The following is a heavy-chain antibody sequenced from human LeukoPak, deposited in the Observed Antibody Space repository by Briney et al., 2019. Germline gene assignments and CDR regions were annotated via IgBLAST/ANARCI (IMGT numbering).Heavy chain of an antibody. CDR1: GDTLSNYA. CDR3: ARDLRITMVRGVTAGY. V-gene: IGHV1-18*01. J-gene: IGHJ4*02. Sequence: ASVKVSCKASGDTLSNYAISWVRQAPGQGLEWMGWISAYNGNTNYAQKLQGRVTMTTDTSTSTAYMELRSLRSDDTAVYYCARDLRITMVRGVTAGYWGQGTLVTVSS. D-gene: IGHD3-10*01. CDR2: ISAYNGNT.